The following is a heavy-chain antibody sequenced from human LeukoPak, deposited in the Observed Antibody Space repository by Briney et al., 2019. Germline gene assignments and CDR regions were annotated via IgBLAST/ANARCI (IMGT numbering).Heavy chain of an antibody. V-gene: IGHV3-74*01. CDR2: INSDGSST. Sequence: GGSLRLSCAASGFTFSDYAMTWVRQAPGKGLEWVSLINSDGSSTSYADSVKGRFTISRDNAKNTLYLQMNSLRAEDTAVYHCARDRGGSAFDILGQGTMVTVSS. J-gene: IGHJ3*02. CDR3: ARDRGGSAFDI. D-gene: IGHD3-10*01. CDR1: GFTFSDYA.